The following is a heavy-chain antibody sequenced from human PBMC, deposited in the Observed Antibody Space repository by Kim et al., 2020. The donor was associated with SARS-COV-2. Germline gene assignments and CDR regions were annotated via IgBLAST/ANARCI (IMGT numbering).Heavy chain of an antibody. CDR3: ARDLGWRFVFDY. CDR2: IDTDGSST. V-gene: IGHV3-74*01. D-gene: IGHD3-10*01. J-gene: IGHJ4*02. Sequence: GGSLRLSCAASGFTFSSYWMHWVRQAPGKGLVWVSRIDTDGSSTSYADSVKGRFTMSRDNAKNTLYLQMNSLRAEDTAVYYCARDLGWRFVFDYWGRGTLVTVSS. CDR1: GFTFSSYW.